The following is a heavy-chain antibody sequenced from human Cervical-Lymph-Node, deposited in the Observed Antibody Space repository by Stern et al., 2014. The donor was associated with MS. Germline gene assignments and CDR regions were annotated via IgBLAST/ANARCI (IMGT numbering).Heavy chain of an antibody. CDR2: IRSKANNYST. J-gene: IGHJ4*02. V-gene: IGHV3-73*01. D-gene: IGHD2-2*01. CDR3: TQRGSCSSTSCFSI. Sequence: EVQLVQSGGGLVQPGGSLKLSCTASGFTFSGSAVHWVRQAPGKGLEWVGRIRSKANNYSTTFAASVKGRFTMSRDDSKNTAYLQMNSLKSEDTAVYYCTQRGSCSSTSCFSIWGQGSLVTVSS. CDR1: GFTFSGSA.